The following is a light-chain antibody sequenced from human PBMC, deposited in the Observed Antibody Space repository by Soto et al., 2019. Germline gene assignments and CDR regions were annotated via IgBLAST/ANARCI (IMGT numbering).Light chain of an antibody. J-gene: IGKJ1*01. CDR3: QQYDGSQWT. V-gene: IGKV3-20*01. Sequence: ESVLTQSPGTLSLSPGERATLSCRASQNVANRYLAWYQQKPGQAPRLLIYGTSNRATGIPERFSGSGSGTDFILTISRLEPEDFALYYCQQYDGSQWTSGQGTKVDI. CDR2: GTS. CDR1: QNVANRY.